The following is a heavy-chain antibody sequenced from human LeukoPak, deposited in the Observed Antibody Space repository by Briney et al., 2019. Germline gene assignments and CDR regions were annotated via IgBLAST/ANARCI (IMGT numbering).Heavy chain of an antibody. CDR2: IYYSGNT. CDR3: ATTDAGAESRLHY. V-gene: IGHV4-59*08. J-gene: IGHJ4*02. CDR1: GGSINSDY. D-gene: IGHD7-27*01. Sequence: PSETLSLTCTVSGGSINSDYWSWTRQPPGRGLEWIGYIYYSGNTKYTPSLKSRVTISLDTSKNQFSLKLNSVTAADAAVYYCATTDAGAESRLHYWGPGTVLPLFS.